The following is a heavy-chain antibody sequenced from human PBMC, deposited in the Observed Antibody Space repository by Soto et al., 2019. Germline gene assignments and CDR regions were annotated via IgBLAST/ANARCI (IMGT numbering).Heavy chain of an antibody. V-gene: IGHV4-39*01. CDR1: GGSISSSSYY. Sequence: SETLSLTCTVSGGSISSSSYYWGWIRQPPGQGLEWVGSVCCGGSTYNSPSLESRVTITVDTTKNQFSLKLSPVTAADTAVYXXXKRNGYNGAFDIWGQGTMVTVSS. CDR2: VCCGGST. CDR3: XKRNGYNGAFDI. J-gene: IGHJ3*02. D-gene: IGHD5-12*01.